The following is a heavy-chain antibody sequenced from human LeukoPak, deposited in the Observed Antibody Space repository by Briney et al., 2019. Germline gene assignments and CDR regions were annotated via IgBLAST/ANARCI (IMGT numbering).Heavy chain of an antibody. CDR1: GFTFSSYG. CDR3: ATDFWSGYPMGFDP. CDR2: IWYDGSNK. V-gene: IGHV3-33*01. J-gene: IGHJ5*02. Sequence: GGSLRLSCAASGFTFSSYGMHWVRQAPGKGLEWVAVIWYDGSNKYYADSVKGRFTISRDNSKNTLYLQMNSLRAEDTAVYYCATDFWSGYPMGFDPWGQGTLVTVSS. D-gene: IGHD3-3*01.